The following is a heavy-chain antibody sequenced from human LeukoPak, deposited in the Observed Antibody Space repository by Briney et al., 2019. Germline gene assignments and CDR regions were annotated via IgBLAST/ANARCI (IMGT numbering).Heavy chain of an antibody. CDR3: ARSKNYFDY. Sequence: GGSLRLSCAASGFTFSDSYFSWIRQAPGKGLEWLSYISSSGSTIYYTDSVKGRFTISRDNAKNSLYLQMDSLRADDTAVYFCARSKNYFDYWGQGTLVTVSS. J-gene: IGHJ4*02. CDR2: ISSSGSTI. D-gene: IGHD4-11*01. V-gene: IGHV3-11*01. CDR1: GFTFSDSY.